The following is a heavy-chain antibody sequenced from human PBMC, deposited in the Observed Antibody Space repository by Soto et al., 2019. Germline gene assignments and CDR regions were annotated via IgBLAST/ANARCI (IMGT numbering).Heavy chain of an antibody. CDR1: GYSISVGYY. Sequence: PSDTLSLTCAVSGYSISVGYYSGWIRQPPGKGLEWIGSIYHSGNSYYNPSLKSRVSMSVDTSKNQFSLKLSSVTAADTAVYYCARASGQHFETWGQGKPVTVCS. D-gene: IGHD1-26*01. V-gene: IGHV4-38-2*01. J-gene: IGHJ5*02. CDR2: IYHSGNS. CDR3: ARASGQHFET.